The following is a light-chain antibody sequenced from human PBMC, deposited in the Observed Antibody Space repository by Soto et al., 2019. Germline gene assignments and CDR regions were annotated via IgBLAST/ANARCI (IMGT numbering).Light chain of an antibody. CDR2: DAS. J-gene: IGKJ4*01. V-gene: IGKV3D-15*01. CDR1: LSVGTK. CDR3: QQYHDLPPLT. Sequence: EIVMTQSPVTLSVSPGGRATLSCRASLSVGTKLAWYHQKRGQPPRLLIYDASTRATGIPARFSGSGSGTEFTLTISSLQSEDFAVYYCQQYHDLPPLTFGRGTKVEIK.